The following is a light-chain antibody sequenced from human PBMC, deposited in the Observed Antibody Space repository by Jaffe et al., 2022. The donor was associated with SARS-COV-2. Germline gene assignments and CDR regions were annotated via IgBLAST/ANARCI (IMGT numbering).Light chain of an antibody. Sequence: DIHMTQSPSSVSASVGDRVTIICRASQDIPTWLVWYQHRPGKAPKFLMSAASSFQSGVPSRFSVSRSGTDFTLTISSLQPEDFATYYCQQADRFPLTFGGGTKVEVK. CDR2: AAS. J-gene: IGKJ4*01. CDR1: QDIPTW. V-gene: IGKV1-12*01. CDR3: QQADRFPLT.